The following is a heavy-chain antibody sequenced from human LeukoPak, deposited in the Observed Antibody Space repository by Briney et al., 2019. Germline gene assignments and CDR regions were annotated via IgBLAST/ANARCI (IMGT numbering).Heavy chain of an antibody. V-gene: IGHV3-43*02. CDR2: ISGDGGST. D-gene: IGHD6-19*01. CDR1: GFIFDDYA. J-gene: IGHJ4*02. Sequence: GGSLRLSCAAPGFIFDDYAIHWVRQVPGKGLEWVSLISGDGGSTFYADSVKGRFTISRDNSKNSLYLQMSSLRSEDTALYYCARESERSGWYDYWGQGTLVTVSS. CDR3: ARESERSGWYDY.